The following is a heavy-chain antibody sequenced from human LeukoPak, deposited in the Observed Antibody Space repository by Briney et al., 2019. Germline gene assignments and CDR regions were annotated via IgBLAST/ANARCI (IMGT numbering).Heavy chain of an antibody. CDR1: GFTFSNAW. D-gene: IGHD5-12*01. CDR3: TTDQFLRSTTYYGMDV. CDR2: IRSKADGGTT. J-gene: IGHJ6*02. Sequence: XGSLRLSCAASGFTFSNAWMNWVRQAPGKGLEWVGHIRSKADGGTTDYAAPVKGRFTISRDDSKNTLYLQMNSLKTEDTALYYCTTDQFLRSTTYYGMDVWGQGTTVTVSS. V-gene: IGHV3-15*07.